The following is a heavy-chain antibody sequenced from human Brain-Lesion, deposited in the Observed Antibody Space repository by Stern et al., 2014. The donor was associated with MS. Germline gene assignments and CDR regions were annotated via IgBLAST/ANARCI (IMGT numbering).Heavy chain of an antibody. D-gene: IGHD5-18*01. CDR2: IIPIFGSP. Sequence: QDQLVQSGPEVKKPGSSVQVSCKASGGTFGTYPITWLRQAPGQGLEWVGRIIPIFGSPNYAQKFQGRVTITADRSTTTVYMKLSSLKSDEAAVYYCAKDGTALVTNWFDPWGRGTLVTVSS. CDR1: GGTFGTYP. CDR3: AKDGTALVTNWFDP. V-gene: IGHV1-69*14. J-gene: IGHJ5*02.